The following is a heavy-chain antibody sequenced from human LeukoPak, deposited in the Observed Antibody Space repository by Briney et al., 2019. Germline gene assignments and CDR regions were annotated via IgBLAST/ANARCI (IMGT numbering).Heavy chain of an antibody. CDR3: ARDSSGYSLFDY. D-gene: IGHD3-22*01. V-gene: IGHV4-34*01. CDR2: IYYSGST. CDR1: GGSFSGYY. J-gene: IGHJ4*02. Sequence: ASETLSLTCAVYGGSFSGYYWSWIRQPPGKGLEWIGSIYYSGSTYYNPSLKSRVTISVDTSKNQFSLKLSSVTAADTAVYYCARDSSGYSLFDYWGQGTLVTVSS.